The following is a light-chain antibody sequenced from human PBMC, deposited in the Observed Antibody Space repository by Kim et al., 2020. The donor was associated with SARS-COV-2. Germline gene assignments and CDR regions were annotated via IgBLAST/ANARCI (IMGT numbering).Light chain of an antibody. J-gene: IGLJ2*01. V-gene: IGLV6-57*03. Sequence: GKTVTTSCTRSSGSIASHYLQWYQQRPGSVPTIVIYEDNQRPSGVLDRFSGSIDSSSNSASLTISGLKTEDEADYYCQSYDRNNVVFGGGTQLTVL. CDR3: QSYDRNNVV. CDR2: EDN. CDR1: SGSIASHY.